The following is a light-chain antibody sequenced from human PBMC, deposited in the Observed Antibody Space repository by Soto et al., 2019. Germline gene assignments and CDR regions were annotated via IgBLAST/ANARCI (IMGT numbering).Light chain of an antibody. Sequence: DIQMTQSPSSLSASVGDRVTITCRASQSISSYLNWYQQKPGKAPKLLIYDASSLQSGVPSRFSGSGSGTDFTLTISSLLPEDFATYYRQQSXTSLPFAGGTKVDIK. CDR3: QQSXTSLP. V-gene: IGKV1-39*01. CDR1: QSISSY. CDR2: DAS. J-gene: IGKJ4*01.